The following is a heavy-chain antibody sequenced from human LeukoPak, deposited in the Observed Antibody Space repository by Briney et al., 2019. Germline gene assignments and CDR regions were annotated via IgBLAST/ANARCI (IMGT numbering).Heavy chain of an antibody. CDR3: ATLDYGDYLFDY. V-gene: IGHV4-4*02. Sequence: SGTLSLTCAVSGGSISSSNWWSWVRQPPGKGLEWIGSIYYSGSTYYNPSLKSRVTISVDTSKNQFSLKLSSVTAADTAVYYCATLDYGDYLFDYWGQGTLVTVSS. D-gene: IGHD4-17*01. CDR2: IYYSGST. J-gene: IGHJ4*02. CDR1: GGSISSSNW.